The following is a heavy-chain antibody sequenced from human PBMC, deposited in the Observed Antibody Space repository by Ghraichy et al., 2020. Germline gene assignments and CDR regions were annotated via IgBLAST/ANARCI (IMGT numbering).Heavy chain of an antibody. CDR2: IYYSGTT. J-gene: IGHJ3*01. V-gene: IGHV4-59*08. CDR3: ARQGFYDSGGNYGILNAFDF. D-gene: IGHD3-22*01. Sequence: SQTLSLTCNVSGASIRDYYWSWIRQPPGRRLEWIGYIYYSGTTHYNPSLQSRVAISVDTSRSQFSLNLRSVTAADTALYYCARQGFYDSGGNYGILNAFDFWGQGTMVTVSS. CDR1: GASIRDYY.